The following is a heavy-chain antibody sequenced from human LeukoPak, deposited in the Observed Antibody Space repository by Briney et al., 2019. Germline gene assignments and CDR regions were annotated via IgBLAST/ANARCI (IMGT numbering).Heavy chain of an antibody. D-gene: IGHD3-22*01. Sequence: GGSLRLSCAASGFTFSTYEMTWVRQAPGKGLEWISYISSSSTIYYADSVKGRFTISRDNAKNSLYLQLNSLRAEDTAVYYCARVLHKRNYDSSDYYGSWGQGTLVTVSS. CDR2: ISSSSTI. V-gene: IGHV3-48*03. CDR1: GFTFSTYE. J-gene: IGHJ5*02. CDR3: ARVLHKRNYDSSDYYGS.